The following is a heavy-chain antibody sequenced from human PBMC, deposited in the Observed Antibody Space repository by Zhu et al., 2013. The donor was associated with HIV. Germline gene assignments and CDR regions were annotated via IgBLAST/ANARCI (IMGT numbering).Heavy chain of an antibody. CDR1: GGTFSSYA. Sequence: QVQLVQSGAEVKKPGSSVKVSCKASGGTFSSYAISWVRQAPGQGLEWMGGIIPIFGTANYAQKFQGRVTITADKSTSTAYMELSSLRSEDTAVYYCAGDYCGGDCYANDAFDIWGQGTMVTVSS. D-gene: IGHD2-21*02. J-gene: IGHJ3*02. CDR3: AGDYCGGDCYANDAFDI. V-gene: IGHV1-69*06. CDR2: IIPIFGTA.